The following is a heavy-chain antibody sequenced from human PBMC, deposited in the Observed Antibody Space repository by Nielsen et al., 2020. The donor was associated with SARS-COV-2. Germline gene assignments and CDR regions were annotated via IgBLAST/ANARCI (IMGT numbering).Heavy chain of an antibody. V-gene: IGHV3-33*01. CDR1: GFTLSSHG. Sequence: GESLKISCEASGFTLSSHGMHWGRQPPGKGLEWVAHMWYHGGDENYADSVRGRFTISRDLSKNTVYLQMSSLRVEDTAVYYCARDLTFGAYWFDPWSQGTLVTVSS. D-gene: IGHD3/OR15-3a*01. J-gene: IGHJ5*02. CDR3: ARDLTFGAYWFDP. CDR2: MWYHGGDE.